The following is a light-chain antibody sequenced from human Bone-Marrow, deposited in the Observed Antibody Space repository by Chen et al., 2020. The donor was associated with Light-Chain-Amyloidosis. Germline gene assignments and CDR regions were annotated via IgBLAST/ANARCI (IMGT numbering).Light chain of an antibody. V-gene: IGLV3-21*02. CDR2: DDR. J-gene: IGLJ3*02. CDR3: QVWDKSSDRPV. Sequence: SYVLTQPSSVSVAAGQPATIGCGGNNLGSTSVHWYQQTPDQAPLLVVYDDRARPTGIPERWSGSSAGNTATLTISRVEAEDEADYYFQVWDKSSDRPVFGGGTKLTVL. CDR1: NLGSTS.